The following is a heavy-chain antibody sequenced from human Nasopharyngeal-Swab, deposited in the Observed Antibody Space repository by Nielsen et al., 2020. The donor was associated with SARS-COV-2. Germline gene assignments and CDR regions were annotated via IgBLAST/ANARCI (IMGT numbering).Heavy chain of an antibody. Sequence: ESLKISCAASGFTFSIYWMTWVRQAPGRGLEWVSNMNEDGSEKNYVDSVKGRFTISRDNAKNLLYLQMNSLRAEDTAVHYCAREKDFWGGSHYFYMDVWGKGTTVTVSS. D-gene: IGHD3-3*01. CDR1: GFTFSIYW. J-gene: IGHJ6*03. V-gene: IGHV3-7*05. CDR2: MNEDGSEK. CDR3: AREKDFWGGSHYFYMDV.